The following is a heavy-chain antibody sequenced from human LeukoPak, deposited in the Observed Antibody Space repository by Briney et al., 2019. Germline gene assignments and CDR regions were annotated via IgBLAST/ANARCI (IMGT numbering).Heavy chain of an antibody. Sequence: GGSLRLSYAASGFTFSSYSMNWVRQAPGKGLEWVSSISSSSSYIYYADSVKGRFTISRDNAKNTLYLQMNSLRAEDTAVYYCAKGYYDFWSGYSPFDYWGQGTLVTVSS. CDR2: ISSSSSYI. CDR3: AKGYYDFWSGYSPFDY. J-gene: IGHJ4*02. CDR1: GFTFSSYS. V-gene: IGHV3-21*04. D-gene: IGHD3-3*01.